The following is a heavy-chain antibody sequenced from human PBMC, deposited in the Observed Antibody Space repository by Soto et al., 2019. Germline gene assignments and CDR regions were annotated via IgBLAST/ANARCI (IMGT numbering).Heavy chain of an antibody. V-gene: IGHV3-23*01. CDR2: ISASGGST. CDR3: AKTVAGYYYYRMDV. D-gene: IGHD6-19*01. Sequence: PGGSLRLSCAASGFTFSNYAMTWVRQAPGKGLEWVSSISASGGSTYYADPVKGRFAISRDSSKDTLYLQMNSLRAEDTAMYYCAKTVAGYYYYRMDVWGQGTTVTVSS. J-gene: IGHJ6*02. CDR1: GFTFSNYA.